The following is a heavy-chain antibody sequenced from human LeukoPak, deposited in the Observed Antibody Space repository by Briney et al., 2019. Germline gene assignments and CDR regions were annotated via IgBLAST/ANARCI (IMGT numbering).Heavy chain of an antibody. CDR1: GFTFSSYA. D-gene: IGHD5-18*01. Sequence: GGSLRLSCAASGFTFSSYATSWVRQAPGKGLEWVSVISGSGGSTYYADSVKGRFTISRDNSKNTLYLQLNTLRAEDTAVYYCAKTSGYSSGYFDYWGQGTLVTVSS. CDR3: AKTSGYSSGYFDY. V-gene: IGHV3-23*01. CDR2: ISGSGGST. J-gene: IGHJ4*02.